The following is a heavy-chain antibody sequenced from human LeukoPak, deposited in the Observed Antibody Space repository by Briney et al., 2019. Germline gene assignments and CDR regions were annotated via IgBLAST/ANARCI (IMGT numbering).Heavy chain of an antibody. CDR2: IYYTRST. V-gene: IGHV4-39*07. Sequence: SETLSLTCSVSGGSISSSSYYWGWIRQPPGKGLEWIGSIYYTRSTYYNPSLKSRVTISVDTSKNQFSLKLSSVTAADTAVYYCARSRGSAMVTAPRYYYGMDVWGQGTTVTVSS. CDR3: ARSRGSAMVTAPRYYYGMDV. CDR1: GGSISSSSYY. D-gene: IGHD5-18*01. J-gene: IGHJ6*02.